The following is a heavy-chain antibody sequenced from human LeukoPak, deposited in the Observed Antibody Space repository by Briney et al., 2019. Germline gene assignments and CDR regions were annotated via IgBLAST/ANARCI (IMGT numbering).Heavy chain of an antibody. J-gene: IGHJ6*02. V-gene: IGHV4-59*01. CDR3: ARGGSNGGYYSSGMDV. CDR1: GGSISSYY. Sequence: PSETLSLTCTVSGGSISSYYWSWIRQPPGKGPEWIGYIYYSGSTNYNPSLKSRVTISVDMSKNQFSLKVSSVTAADTAVYYCARGGSNGGYYSSGMDVWAKGPRTPSP. CDR2: IYYSGST. D-gene: IGHD6-19*01.